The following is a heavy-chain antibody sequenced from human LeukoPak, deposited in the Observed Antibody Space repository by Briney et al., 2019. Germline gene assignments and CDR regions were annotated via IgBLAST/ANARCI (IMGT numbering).Heavy chain of an antibody. J-gene: IGHJ5*02. Sequence: ASVKVSCKASGYTFTGYYMHWVRQAPGQGLEWMGWISAYNGNTNYAQKLQGRVTMTTDTSTSTAYMELRSLRSDDTAVYYCARGVAGLNWFDPWGQGTLVTISS. D-gene: IGHD1-14*01. CDR1: GYTFTGYY. CDR2: ISAYNGNT. V-gene: IGHV1-18*04. CDR3: ARGVAGLNWFDP.